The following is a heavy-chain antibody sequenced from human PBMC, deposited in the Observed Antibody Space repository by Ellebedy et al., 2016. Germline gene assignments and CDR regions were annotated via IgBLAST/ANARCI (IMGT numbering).Heavy chain of an antibody. V-gene: IGHV1-18*01. CDR3: ASSWYGEDFDY. D-gene: IGHD6-13*01. CDR2: ISAYNGNT. J-gene: IGHJ4*02. CDR1: GYTFTSYG. Sequence: ASVKVSXXASGYTFTSYGISWVRQAPGQGLEWMGWISAYNGNTNYAQKLQGRVTMTTDTSTSTAYMELRSLRSDDTAVYYCASSWYGEDFDYWGQGTLVTVSS.